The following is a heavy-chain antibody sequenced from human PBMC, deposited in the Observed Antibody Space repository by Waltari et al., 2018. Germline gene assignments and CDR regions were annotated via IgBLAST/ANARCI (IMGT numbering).Heavy chain of an antibody. D-gene: IGHD2-2*01. CDR1: GYTFTGYF. V-gene: IGHV1-2*02. Sequence: QVQLVQSGAEMKKPGASVKVSCKASGYTFTGYFMHWMRQAPGQGLEWMGWINPNSGDTKYAQKCRGRVTMTRDTSISTAYMELSRLTSDDTAVYYCARGPATADFDYWGQGTLVTVSS. CDR2: INPNSGDT. CDR3: ARGPATADFDY. J-gene: IGHJ4*02.